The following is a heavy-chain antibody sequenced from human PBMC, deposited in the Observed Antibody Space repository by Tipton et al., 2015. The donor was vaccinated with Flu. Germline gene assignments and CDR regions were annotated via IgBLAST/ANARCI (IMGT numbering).Heavy chain of an antibody. CDR2: INHSGST. CDR3: AGREGGSRWYVGYYYYGMEV. J-gene: IGHJ6*02. V-gene: IGHV4-34*01. D-gene: IGHD6-13*01. Sequence: TLSLTCAVYGGSFSGYYWSWIRQPPGKGLEWIGEINHSGSTNYNPSLKSRVTISVDTSKNQFSLKLSSVTAADTAVYYCAGREGGSRWYVGYYYYGMEVWGQGTTVTVSS. CDR1: GGSFSGYY.